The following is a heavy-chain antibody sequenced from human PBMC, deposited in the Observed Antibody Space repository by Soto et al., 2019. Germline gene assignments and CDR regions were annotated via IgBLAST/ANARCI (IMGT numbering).Heavy chain of an antibody. CDR1: GFTFSSYA. Sequence: GSLRLSCAASGFTFSSYAMHWVRQAPGKGLEWVAVISYDGSNKYYADSVKGRFTISRDNSKNTLYLQMNSLRAEDTAVYYCARDFGLVTTFDYWGQGTLVTVSS. J-gene: IGHJ4*02. CDR3: ARDFGLVTTFDY. CDR2: ISYDGSNK. V-gene: IGHV3-30-3*01. D-gene: IGHD4-17*01.